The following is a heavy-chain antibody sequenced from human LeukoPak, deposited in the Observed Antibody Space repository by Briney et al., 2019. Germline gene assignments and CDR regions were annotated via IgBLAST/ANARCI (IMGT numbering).Heavy chain of an antibody. CDR1: GGSFSGYY. CDR3: AKGYSSSSIDY. CDR2: ISGSGGST. V-gene: IGHV3-23*01. Sequence: ETLSLTCAVYGGSFSGYYWSWVRQAPGKGLEWVSTISGSGGSTYYADSVKGRFTISRDNSKNTLYLQMNSLRAEDTAVYYCAKGYSSSSIDYWGQGTLVTVSS. J-gene: IGHJ4*02. D-gene: IGHD6-13*01.